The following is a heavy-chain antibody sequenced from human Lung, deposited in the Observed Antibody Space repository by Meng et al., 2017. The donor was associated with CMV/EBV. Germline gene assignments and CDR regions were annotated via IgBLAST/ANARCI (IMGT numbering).Heavy chain of an antibody. CDR2: ISSSGSTI. CDR3: ARERGRDGYNSGWGKDY. V-gene: IGHV3-48*03. Sequence: GESLKISCAASGFTFSSYEMNWVRQAPGKGLEWVSYISSSGSTIYYAGSVKGRFTISSDNAKNSLYLQMNSLRAEDTAVYYCARERGRDGYNSGWGKDYWGQGTLVTVSS. J-gene: IGHJ4*02. CDR1: GFTFSSYE. D-gene: IGHD5-24*01.